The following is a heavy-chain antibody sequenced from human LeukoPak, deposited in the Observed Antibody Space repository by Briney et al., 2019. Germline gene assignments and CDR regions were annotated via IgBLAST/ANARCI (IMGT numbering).Heavy chain of an antibody. D-gene: IGHD3-9*01. Sequence: ASVNVSCKASGGTFSSYAISWVRQAPGQGLEWMGGIVPIFGTANYAQKFQGRVTITADESTSTAYMELSSLRSEDTAVYYCARSKALRLDDIYYWGQGTLVTVSS. CDR1: GGTFSSYA. V-gene: IGHV1-69*13. CDR2: IVPIFGTA. CDR3: ARSKALRLDDIYY. J-gene: IGHJ4*02.